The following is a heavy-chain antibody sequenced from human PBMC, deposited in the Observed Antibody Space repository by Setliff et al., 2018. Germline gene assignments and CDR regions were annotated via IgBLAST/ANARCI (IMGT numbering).Heavy chain of an antibody. Sequence: GASVKVSCKASGYTFAGYYMHWVRQAPGQGLEWMGIINPGGLSSSSTQKFEGRVTMTRDTSTSTVYMELNSLTSDDTAVYYCARAGLAAAGRKGVFEYWGQGTAVTVS. CDR2: INPGGLSS. CDR3: ARAGLAAAGRKGVFEY. V-gene: IGHV1-46*01. J-gene: IGHJ4*02. D-gene: IGHD6-25*01. CDR1: GYTFAGYY.